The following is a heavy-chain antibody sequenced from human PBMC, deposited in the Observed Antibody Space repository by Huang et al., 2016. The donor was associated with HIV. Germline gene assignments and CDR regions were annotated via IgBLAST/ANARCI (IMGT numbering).Heavy chain of an antibody. Sequence: QVQLVQSGTEVKKPGASVKLSCKASEYAFTKYYIHWVRQAPGQGLEWMGRINPRGGNTDYGQKVQGRVTMTSDTSTSTVYMELSSLRSEDTAVYYCARVRNHDILIGYYIGGGMDVWGQGTTVTVSS. J-gene: IGHJ6*02. D-gene: IGHD3-9*01. CDR1: EYAFTKYY. CDR3: ARVRNHDILIGYYIGGGMDV. V-gene: IGHV1-46*01. CDR2: INPRGGNT.